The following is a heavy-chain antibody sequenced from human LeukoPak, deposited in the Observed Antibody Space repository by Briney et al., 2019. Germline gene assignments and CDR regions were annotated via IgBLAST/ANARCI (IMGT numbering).Heavy chain of an antibody. D-gene: IGHD5-18*01. CDR2: IYYNGGT. Sequence: TETLSLTCTVSGDSVSNSLYYWSWIRQPPGKGLEWIGYIYYNGGTNYNPSLKSRVTISIDTSTNQFSLRLNSMTAADTAVYYCARVLRAASWRSYDYWGQGSLVTVSS. CDR1: GDSVSNSLYY. V-gene: IGHV4-61*01. CDR3: ARVLRAASWRSYDY. J-gene: IGHJ4*02.